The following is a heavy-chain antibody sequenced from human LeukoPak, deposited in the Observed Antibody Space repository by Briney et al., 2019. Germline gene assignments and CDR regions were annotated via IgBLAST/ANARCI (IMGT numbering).Heavy chain of an antibody. CDR3: AKTRDSGGWYEVYFDY. D-gene: IGHD6-19*01. Sequence: PGGSLRLSCAASGFTFSSYSMNWVRQAPGKGLEWVSAISGSGGSTYYADSVKGRFTISRDNSKNTLYLQMNSLRAEDTAVYYCAKTRDSGGWYEVYFDYWGQGTLVTVSS. CDR2: ISGSGGST. CDR1: GFTFSSYS. V-gene: IGHV3-23*01. J-gene: IGHJ4*02.